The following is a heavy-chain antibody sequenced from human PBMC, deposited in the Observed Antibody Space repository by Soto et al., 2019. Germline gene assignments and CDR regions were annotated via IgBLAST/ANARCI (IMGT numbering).Heavy chain of an antibody. Sequence: PAGSLRLSCAASGFTFSSYAMSWVRQAPGKGLEWVSAISGSGGSTYYADSVKGRFTISRDNSKNTLYLQMNSLRAEDTAVYYCAKDIPDQSDSPITIFGVVNIPFDYWGQGTLVTVSS. CDR1: GFTFSSYA. CDR2: ISGSGGST. J-gene: IGHJ4*02. CDR3: AKDIPDQSDSPITIFGVVNIPFDY. V-gene: IGHV3-23*01. D-gene: IGHD3-3*01.